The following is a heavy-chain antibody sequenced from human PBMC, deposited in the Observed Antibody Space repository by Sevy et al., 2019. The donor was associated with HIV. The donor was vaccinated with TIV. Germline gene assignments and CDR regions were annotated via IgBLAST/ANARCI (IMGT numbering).Heavy chain of an antibody. J-gene: IGHJ5*02. Sequence: SETLSLTCTVSGGSISSGGYYWSWIRQHPGKGLEWIGYIYYSGSIYYNSSLKSRVTISVDTSKNQFSLKLSSVTAADTAVYYCARVVVPAAIRGEYNWFDPWGQGTLVTVSS. CDR3: ARVVVPAAIRGEYNWFDP. CDR1: GGSISSGGYY. CDR2: IYYSGSI. V-gene: IGHV4-31*03. D-gene: IGHD2-2*02.